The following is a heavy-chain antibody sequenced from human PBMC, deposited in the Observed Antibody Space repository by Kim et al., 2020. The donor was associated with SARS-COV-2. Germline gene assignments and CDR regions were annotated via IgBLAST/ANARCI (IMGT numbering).Heavy chain of an antibody. CDR3: ARENIVVVPAAMVVDAFDI. Sequence: SRVTMSVDTSKNQFYLKLSSVTAADTAVYYCARENIVVVPAAMVVDAFDIWGQGTMVTVSS. D-gene: IGHD2-2*01. V-gene: IGHV4-4*06. J-gene: IGHJ3*02.